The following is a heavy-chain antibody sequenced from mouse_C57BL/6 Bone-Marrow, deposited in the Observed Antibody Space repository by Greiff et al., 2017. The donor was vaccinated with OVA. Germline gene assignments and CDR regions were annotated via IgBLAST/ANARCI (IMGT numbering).Heavy chain of an antibody. CDR3: ARYYYGSSILYYFDY. V-gene: IGHV1-81*01. Sequence: VKLMESGAELARPGASVKLSCKASGYTFTSYGISWVKQRTGQGLEWIGEIYPRSGNTYYNEKFKGKATLTADKSSSTAYMELRSLTSEDSAVYFCARYYYGSSILYYFDYWGQGTTLTVSS. CDR2: IYPRSGNT. J-gene: IGHJ2*01. CDR1: GYTFTSYG. D-gene: IGHD1-1*01.